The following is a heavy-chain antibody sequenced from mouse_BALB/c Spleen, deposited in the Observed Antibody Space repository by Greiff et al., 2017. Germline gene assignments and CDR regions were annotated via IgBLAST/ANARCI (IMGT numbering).Heavy chain of an antibody. CDR1: GYSITSGYY. CDR3: ARLGSSDYWYFDV. D-gene: IGHD1-1*01. J-gene: IGHJ1*01. CDR2: ISYDGSN. Sequence: EVQLVESGPGLVKPSQSLSLTCSVTGYSITSGYYWNWIRQFPGNKLEWMGYISYDGSNNYNPSLKNRISITRDTSKNQFFLKLNSVTTEDTATYYCARLGSSDYWYFDVWGAGTTVTVSS. V-gene: IGHV3-6*02.